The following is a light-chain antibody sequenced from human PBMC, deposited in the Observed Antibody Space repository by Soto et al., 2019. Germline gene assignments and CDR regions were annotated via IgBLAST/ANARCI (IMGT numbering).Light chain of an antibody. CDR2: DAS. CDR1: QSVSRY. CDR3: QQYISYRA. Sequence: EIVLTQSPATLSLSPGERATLSCRASQSVSRYLAWYQQKPGQAPRLLIYDASNRATGIPARFSGSGSGTDFTLTISSLEPEDFAIYYCQQYISYRAFGQGTKVDIK. V-gene: IGKV3-11*01. J-gene: IGKJ1*01.